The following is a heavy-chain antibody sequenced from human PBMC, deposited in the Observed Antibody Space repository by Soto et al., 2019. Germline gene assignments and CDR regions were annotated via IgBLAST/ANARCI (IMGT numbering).Heavy chain of an antibody. V-gene: IGHV3-23*01. CDR2: ISGSGGST. Sequence: GGSLRLSCAASGFTFSSCAMSWVRQAPGKGLEWVSAISGSGGSTYYADSVKGRFTISRDNSKNTLYLQMNSLRAEDTAVYYCAKRKYSSSSASLYYYYGMDVWGQGTTVTVSS. D-gene: IGHD6-6*01. CDR1: GFTFSSCA. J-gene: IGHJ6*02. CDR3: AKRKYSSSSASLYYYYGMDV.